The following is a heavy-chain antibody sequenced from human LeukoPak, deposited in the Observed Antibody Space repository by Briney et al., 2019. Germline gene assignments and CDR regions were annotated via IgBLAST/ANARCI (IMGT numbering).Heavy chain of an antibody. V-gene: IGHV1-69*01. CDR2: IIPISGTA. Sequence: SVKVSCKASGGTFSSYAISWVRQAPGQGLEWMGGIIPISGTANYAQKFQGRVTITADESTSTAYMELSSLRSEDTAVYYCARDPYDTPFKDNGTTGGDYWGQGTLVTVSS. J-gene: IGHJ4*02. CDR3: ARDPYDTPFKDNGTTGGDY. D-gene: IGHD3-9*01. CDR1: GGTFSSYA.